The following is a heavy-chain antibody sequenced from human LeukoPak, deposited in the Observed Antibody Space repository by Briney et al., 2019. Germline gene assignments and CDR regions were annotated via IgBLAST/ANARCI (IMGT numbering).Heavy chain of an antibody. J-gene: IGHJ5*01. V-gene: IGHV4-39*02. D-gene: IGHD1-1*01. CDR3: ARVTTGSTTLDS. Sequence: SETLSLTCAVSGASISSSIHYWGWVRQPPGKGLEWIGSVYYSGGTYYNPSLESRLTISVDTSNNRFYLKLKSVTAADTAVFYCARVTTGSTTLDSWGQGILVTVSS. CDR1: GASISSSIHY. CDR2: VYYSGGT.